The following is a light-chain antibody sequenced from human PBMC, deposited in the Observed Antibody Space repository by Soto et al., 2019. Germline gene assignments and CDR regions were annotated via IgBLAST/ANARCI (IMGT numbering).Light chain of an antibody. V-gene: IGLV1-47*01. CDR1: SSNIGSNY. CDR2: RNN. Sequence: QSVLTQPPSASGTPGQRVTISCSGSSSNIGSNYVYWYQQLPGTAPKLHIYRNNQRPSGIPDRFSGSKSRASASLAISGLRSGDEADYYCAAWDDRLSGYVFGTGTKLTL. CDR3: AAWDDRLSGYV. J-gene: IGLJ1*01.